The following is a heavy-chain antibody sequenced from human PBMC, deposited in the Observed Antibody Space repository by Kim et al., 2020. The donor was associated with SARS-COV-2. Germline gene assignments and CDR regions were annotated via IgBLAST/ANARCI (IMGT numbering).Heavy chain of an antibody. V-gene: IGHV4-38-2*02. Sequence: SETLSLTCTVSGYSISSGYYWGWIRQPPGKGLEWIGSIYHSGSTYYNPSLKSRVTISVDTSKNQFSLKLSSVTAADTAVYYCARDLGGWDINWGQGTLVTVSS. CDR2: IYHSGST. J-gene: IGHJ4*02. CDR1: GYSISSGYY. CDR3: ARDLGGWDIN. D-gene: IGHD6-19*01.